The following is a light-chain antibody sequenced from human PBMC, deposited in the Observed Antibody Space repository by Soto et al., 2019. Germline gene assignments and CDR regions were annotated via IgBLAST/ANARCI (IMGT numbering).Light chain of an antibody. J-gene: IGLJ1*01. CDR1: SSDVGGYNY. CDR2: DVS. V-gene: IGLV2-11*01. CDR3: CSYAGSYPFV. Sequence: QSALTQPRSVSGSPGQSVTISCTGTSSDVGGYNYVSWHQQHPGKAPKLMIYDVSKRPSGVPDRFSGSKSGNTASLTISGLQAEDEADYYCCSYAGSYPFVFGTGTKPPS.